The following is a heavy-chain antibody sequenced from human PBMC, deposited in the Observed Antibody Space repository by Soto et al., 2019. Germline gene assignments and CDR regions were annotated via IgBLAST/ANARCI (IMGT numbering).Heavy chain of an antibody. J-gene: IGHJ4*02. CDR2: ISMSGTTK. CDR1: GFSFHSYG. V-gene: IGHV3-48*03. D-gene: IGHD5-18*01. Sequence: EVQLVESGGGLVQPGGSLRLSCAASGFSFHSYGMDWVRQGPGKGLEWISHISMSGTTKFYADSVKGRFTISRDNGKNLMCLEMNRVRAGDTAVYFCVSEGYKYFDHWGQGILVTVSS. CDR3: VSEGYKYFDH.